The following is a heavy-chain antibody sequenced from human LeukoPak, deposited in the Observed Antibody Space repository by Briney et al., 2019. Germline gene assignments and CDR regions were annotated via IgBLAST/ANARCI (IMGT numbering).Heavy chain of an antibody. D-gene: IGHD6-13*01. CDR2: IWYDGSNK. CDR3: ARDGGYSSSWSYYYYGMDV. V-gene: IGHV3-33*01. J-gene: IGHJ6*04. Sequence: GGSLRLSCAASGFTFSSYGMHWVRQAPGKGLEWVAVIWYDGSNKYYADSVKGQFTISRDNSKNTLYLQMNSLRAEDTAVYYCARDGGYSSSWSYYYYGMDVWGKGTTVTVSS. CDR1: GFTFSSYG.